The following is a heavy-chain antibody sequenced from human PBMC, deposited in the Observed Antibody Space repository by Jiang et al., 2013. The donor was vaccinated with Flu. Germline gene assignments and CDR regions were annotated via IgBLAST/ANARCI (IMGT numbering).Heavy chain of an antibody. Sequence: GLVKPSETLSLTCSVFGDSINSNNYYWGWIRQAPGQGLEWVGSIYFSGTTYQNPSLKSRVTMSLDTSKNQFSLKLRSVTAADTAVYFCARNVMTTVTQFFDYWGQGTLTHRLL. CDR3: ARNVMTTVTQFFDY. CDR1: GDSINSNNYY. V-gene: IGHV4-39*07. CDR2: IYFSGTT. D-gene: IGHD4-17*01. J-gene: IGHJ4*02.